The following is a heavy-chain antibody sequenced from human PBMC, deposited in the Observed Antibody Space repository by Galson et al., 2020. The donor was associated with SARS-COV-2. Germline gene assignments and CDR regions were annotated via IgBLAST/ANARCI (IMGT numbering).Heavy chain of an antibody. Sequence: SGPTLVKSTQTLTLTCTFSGFSLSTSALCVSWIRQPPENALEWLALINWEDDNYSSTSLNTRLTISKDTSKNQVVLTMTNMDPVDTATYYCARTRITMIVGEDWYFDLWGRGTLVTVSS. CDR1: GFSLSTSALC. CDR2: INWEDDN. CDR3: ARTRITMIVGEDWYFDL. V-gene: IGHV2-70*01. J-gene: IGHJ2*01. D-gene: IGHD3-22*01.